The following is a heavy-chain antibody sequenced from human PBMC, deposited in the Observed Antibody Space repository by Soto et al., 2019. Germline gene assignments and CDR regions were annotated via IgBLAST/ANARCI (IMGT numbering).Heavy chain of an antibody. V-gene: IGHV3-30-3*01. D-gene: IGHD6-13*01. CDR1: GFTFSSYA. CDR2: ISYDGSNK. J-gene: IGHJ4*02. CDR3: ARLGGRYSSSWYLDY. Sequence: GGSLRLSCAASGFTFSSYAMHWVRQAPGKGLEWVAVISYDGSNKYYADSVEGRFTISRDNSKNTLYLQTNSLRAEDTAVYYCARLGGRYSSSWYLDYWGQGTLVTVSS.